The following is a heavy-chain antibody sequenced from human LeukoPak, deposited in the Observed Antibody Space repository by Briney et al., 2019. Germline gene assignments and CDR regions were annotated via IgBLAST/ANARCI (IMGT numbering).Heavy chain of an antibody. Sequence: ASVKVSCKASGYNFDKFGIAWVRPAPGQGLEWMGWINTYNGNTKYAQQIQGRVTMTTDTSTSTVYMELRSLRSDDTAVYFCARDTPQHLKRYDYWGQGTQVTVSS. J-gene: IGHJ4*02. CDR3: ARDTPQHLKRYDY. D-gene: IGHD6-13*01. CDR1: GYNFDKFG. CDR2: INTYNGNT. V-gene: IGHV1-18*01.